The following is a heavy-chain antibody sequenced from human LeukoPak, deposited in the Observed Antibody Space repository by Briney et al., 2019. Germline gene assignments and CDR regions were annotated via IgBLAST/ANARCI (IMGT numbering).Heavy chain of an antibody. Sequence: TGGSLRLSCAASGFTFSSYGMHWVRQAPGKGLEWVAVIWYDGSNRYYADSVKGRFTIFRDNSKNTLYLQMNSLRAEDTAVYYCARDRLFWRYYDSSGYPDPFDIWGQGTMVTVSS. CDR2: IWYDGSNR. CDR1: GFTFSSYG. J-gene: IGHJ3*02. D-gene: IGHD3-22*01. V-gene: IGHV3-33*01. CDR3: ARDRLFWRYYDSSGYPDPFDI.